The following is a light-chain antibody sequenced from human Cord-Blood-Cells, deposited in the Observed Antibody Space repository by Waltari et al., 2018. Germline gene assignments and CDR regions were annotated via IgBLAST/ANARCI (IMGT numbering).Light chain of an antibody. CDR1: QGISNY. J-gene: IGKJ2*01. V-gene: IGKV1-27*01. CDR3: HKYNSAPPYT. Sequence: DIQMTQSPSSLSASVGDRVTITCRASQGISNYLAWYQQKPGKVPKLLIYDASTLQSAVPSRFSSSRAWTDFTITISSLQPEDVATYYCHKYNSAPPYTFGQGTKLEIK. CDR2: DAS.